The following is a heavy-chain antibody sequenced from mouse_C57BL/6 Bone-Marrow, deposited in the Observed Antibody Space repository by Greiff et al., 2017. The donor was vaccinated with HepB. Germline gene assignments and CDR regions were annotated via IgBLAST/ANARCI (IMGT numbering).Heavy chain of an antibody. J-gene: IGHJ3*01. CDR1: GYTFTSYW. CDR3: AREDTTVVATPFAY. D-gene: IGHD1-1*01. Sequence: VQLQQPGAELVKPGASVKMSCKASGYTFTSYWITWVKQRPGQGLEWIGDIYPGSGSTNYNEKFKSKATLTVDTSSSTAYMQLSSLTSEDSAVYYCAREDTTVVATPFAYWGQGTLVTVSA. V-gene: IGHV1-55*01. CDR2: IYPGSGST.